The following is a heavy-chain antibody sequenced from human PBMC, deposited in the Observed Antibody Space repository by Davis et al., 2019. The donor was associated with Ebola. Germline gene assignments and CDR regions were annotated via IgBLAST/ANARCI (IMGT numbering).Heavy chain of an antibody. D-gene: IGHD2/OR15-2a*01. CDR2: IYYNGRT. CDR3: ARDDDDCTSSTCSLEY. J-gene: IGHJ4*02. V-gene: IGHV4-39*07. CDR1: GGSISSGTYY. Sequence: SETLSLTCSVSGGSISSGTYYWGWVRQPPGKGLEWIGAIYYNGRTYYNSSLEGRVTISLDTSKNQFSLKLRSVTAADTAVYFCARDDDDCTSSTCSLEYWGQGIRVTVSS.